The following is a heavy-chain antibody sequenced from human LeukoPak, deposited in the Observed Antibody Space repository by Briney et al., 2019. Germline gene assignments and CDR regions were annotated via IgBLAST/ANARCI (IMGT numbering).Heavy chain of an antibody. CDR3: ARDRPRGWYYDSREDYGKDV. CDR1: GGSISSGGYY. J-gene: IGHJ6*02. Sequence: SETLSLTCTVSGGSISSGGYYWSWIRQHPGKGLEWIGYIYYSGSTYYNPSLKSRVTISVDTSKNQFSLKLSSVTAADTAVYYCARDRPRGWYYDSREDYGKDVWGQGTTVTVSS. D-gene: IGHD3-22*01. CDR2: IYYSGST. V-gene: IGHV4-31*03.